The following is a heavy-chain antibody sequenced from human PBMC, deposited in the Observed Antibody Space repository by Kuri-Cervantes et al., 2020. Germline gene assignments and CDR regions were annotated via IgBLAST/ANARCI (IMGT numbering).Heavy chain of an antibody. CDR2: IYSGGNT. V-gene: IGHV3-53*01. J-gene: IGHJ4*02. CDR1: GFTVSSDY. D-gene: IGHD3-10*01. CDR3: ARSSAGSGYFDY. Sequence: GESLKISCAASGFTVSSDYMSWVRQAPKKGLEWVSVIYSGGNTYYADSVKGRFTISRDNSKNTLYLQMNSLRAEDTAVYYCARSSAGSGYFDYWGQGTLVTVSS.